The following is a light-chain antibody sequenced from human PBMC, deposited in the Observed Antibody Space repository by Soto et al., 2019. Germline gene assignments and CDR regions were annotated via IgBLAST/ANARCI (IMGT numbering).Light chain of an antibody. V-gene: IGKV3-20*01. Sequence: ELVLTQSPGTLSLSPEERATLSCRASQSVSSSYLAWYQQKPGQAPRLLIYGASNRATGIPDRFSGSGSGTDFTLTISRLEPEDFAVYYCQQYGSSGTFGKGTKVDI. CDR2: GAS. CDR1: QSVSSSY. J-gene: IGKJ1*01. CDR3: QQYGSSGT.